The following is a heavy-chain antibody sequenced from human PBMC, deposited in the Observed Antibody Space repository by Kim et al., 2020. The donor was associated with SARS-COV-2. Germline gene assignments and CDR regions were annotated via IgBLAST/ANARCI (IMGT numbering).Heavy chain of an antibody. J-gene: IGHJ4*02. CDR3: TRSPFDYGSYSRYFDF. V-gene: IGHV3-30*15. D-gene: IGHD4-17*01. Sequence: SGKGRVTIARDNSKDTMYLQMSSLRGEDTAVYYCTRSPFDYGSYSRYFDFWGQGTLVTVSS.